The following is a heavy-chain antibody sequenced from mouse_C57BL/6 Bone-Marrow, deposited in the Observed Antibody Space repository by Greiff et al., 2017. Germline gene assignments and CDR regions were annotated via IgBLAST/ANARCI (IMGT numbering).Heavy chain of an antibody. Sequence: VKLVESGAELVRPGTSVKMSCKASGYTFTNYWIGWAKQRPGHGLEWIGDIYPGGGYTNYNEKFKGKATLTADKSSSTAYMQFSSLTSEDSAIYYCARGGYYWYFEVWGTGTTVTGSS. CDR2: IYPGGGYT. V-gene: IGHV1-63*01. CDR1: GYTFTNYW. CDR3: ARGGYYWYFEV. J-gene: IGHJ1*03. D-gene: IGHD1-1*02.